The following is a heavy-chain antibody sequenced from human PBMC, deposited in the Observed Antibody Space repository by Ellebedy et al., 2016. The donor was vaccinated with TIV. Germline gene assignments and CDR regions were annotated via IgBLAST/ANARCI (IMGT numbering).Heavy chain of an antibody. CDR1: GFTFSSYW. V-gene: IGHV3-74*01. CDR3: ARNERHLGGHGMDV. J-gene: IGHJ6*02. CDR2: INSDGSST. D-gene: IGHD1-26*01. Sequence: GGSLRLSXAASGFTFSSYWMHWVRQAPGKGLVWVSRINSDGSSTSYADSVKGRFTISRDNAKNTLYLQMNSLRTEDTALYYCARNERHLGGHGMDVWGQGTTVTVSS.